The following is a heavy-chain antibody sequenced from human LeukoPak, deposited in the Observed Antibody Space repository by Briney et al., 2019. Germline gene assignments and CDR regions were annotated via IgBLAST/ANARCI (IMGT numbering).Heavy chain of an antibody. CDR2: IWYDGSNK. J-gene: IGHJ4*02. CDR3: AREKLAAAGTGFDY. V-gene: IGHV3-33*01. CDR1: GFTFSSYG. D-gene: IGHD6-13*01. Sequence: GRSLRLSCAASGFTFSSYGMHWVRQAPGKGLEWVAVIWYDGSNKYYADSVKGRFTISRDNSKNTLYLQMNSPRAEDTAVYYCAREKLAAAGTGFDYWGQGTLVTVSS.